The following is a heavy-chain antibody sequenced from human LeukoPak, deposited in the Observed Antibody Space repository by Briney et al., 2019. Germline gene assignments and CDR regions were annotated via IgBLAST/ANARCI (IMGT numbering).Heavy chain of an antibody. CDR3: AKDSRSSGWLHFDY. CDR2: ISWNSGSI. J-gene: IGHJ4*02. CDR1: GFTFDDYA. D-gene: IGHD6-19*01. Sequence: GRSLRLSCAASGFTFDDYAVHWVRQAPGKGLEWVSGISWNSGSIGYADSVKGRFTISRDNAKNSLYLQMNSLRAEDTALYYCAKDSRSSGWLHFDYWGQGTLVTVSS. V-gene: IGHV3-9*01.